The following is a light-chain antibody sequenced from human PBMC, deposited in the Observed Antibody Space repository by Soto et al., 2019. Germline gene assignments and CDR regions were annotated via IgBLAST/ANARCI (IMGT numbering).Light chain of an antibody. CDR1: QAISTW. CDR2: AAS. CDR3: QQANSFPRK. V-gene: IGKV1D-12*01. Sequence: DIQMTQSPSSVSASVGDRVTITSRASQAISTWLAWYQQKPGKAPKLLIYAASNLQTGVPSRFSGSGSGTDFTLTISSLQPEDFATLYCQQANSFPRKFGHGNQVEIK. J-gene: IGKJ1*01.